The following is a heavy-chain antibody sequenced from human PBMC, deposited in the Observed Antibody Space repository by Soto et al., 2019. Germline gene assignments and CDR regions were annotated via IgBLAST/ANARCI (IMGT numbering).Heavy chain of an antibody. V-gene: IGHV3-23*01. D-gene: IGHD6-19*01. CDR3: AKDPFGAVADTSGFDY. Sequence: PGGSLRLSCAASGFTFSSYAMSWVRQAPGKGLEWVSAISGSGGSTYYADSVKGRFTISRDNSKNTLYLQMNSLRAEDTAVYYCAKDPFGAVADTSGFDYWGQGTLVTVSS. CDR1: GFTFSSYA. J-gene: IGHJ4*02. CDR2: ISGSGGST.